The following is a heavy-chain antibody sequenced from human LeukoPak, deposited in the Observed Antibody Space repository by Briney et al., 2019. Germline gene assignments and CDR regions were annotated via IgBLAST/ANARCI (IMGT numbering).Heavy chain of an antibody. J-gene: IGHJ4*02. V-gene: IGHV3-49*04. CDR1: GFTFGDYA. CDR3: TRVGSVAGTVRFFDC. D-gene: IGHD6-19*01. Sequence: PGRSLRLSCIVSGFTFGDYAFSGGRQAPAGGVECVCSIRSKTYGGTTDYPAFVKGRSTISRDDSKSIAYLQMNSLNTEDTAVYYCTRVGSVAGTVRFFDCWGQGTLVTVSS. CDR2: IRSKTYGGTT.